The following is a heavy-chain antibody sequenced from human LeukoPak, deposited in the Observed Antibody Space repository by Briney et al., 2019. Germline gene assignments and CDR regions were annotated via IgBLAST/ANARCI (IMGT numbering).Heavy chain of an antibody. CDR1: GFTFSYSS. Sequence: GGSLRLSCAASGFTFSYSSMNWVRQAPGKGLEWVSYISSSSYTIYYADSVKGRFTISRDNAKNSLYLQMNSLGPEDTAVYYCARGQYDILTGLPLPDSWGQGTLVTVSS. V-gene: IGHV3-48*01. CDR2: ISSSSYTI. J-gene: IGHJ4*02. CDR3: ARGQYDILTGLPLPDS. D-gene: IGHD3-9*01.